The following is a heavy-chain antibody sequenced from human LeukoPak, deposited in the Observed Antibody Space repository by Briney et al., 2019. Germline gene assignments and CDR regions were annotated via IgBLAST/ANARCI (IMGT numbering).Heavy chain of an antibody. D-gene: IGHD6-19*01. CDR3: AREVAGSMGVDY. Sequence: ASVKISCKASGYTFTSYYMHWVRQAPGQGLEWMGIINPSGGSTSYAQKFQGRVTMTRDMSTSTVYMELSSLRSEDTAVYYCAREVAGSMGVDYWGQGTLVTVSS. J-gene: IGHJ4*02. V-gene: IGHV1-46*01. CDR2: INPSGGST. CDR1: GYTFTSYY.